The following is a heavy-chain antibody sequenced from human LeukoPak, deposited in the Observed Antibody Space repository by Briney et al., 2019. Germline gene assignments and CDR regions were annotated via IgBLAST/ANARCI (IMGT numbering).Heavy chain of an antibody. D-gene: IGHD3-10*01. CDR2: ISYDGTYK. Sequence: PERSPRLSCAASGFTFSNYIMYWVRQAPGEGLEWVAVISYDGTYKYYADSVKGRFTISRDNSKNTLYLQMNSLRAKDTAVYYCARDVVTMVRGAHRYYYAFDVRGLGTTVGVSS. V-gene: IGHV3-30-3*01. CDR3: ARDVVTMVRGAHRYYYAFDV. J-gene: IGHJ6*02. CDR1: GFTFSNYI.